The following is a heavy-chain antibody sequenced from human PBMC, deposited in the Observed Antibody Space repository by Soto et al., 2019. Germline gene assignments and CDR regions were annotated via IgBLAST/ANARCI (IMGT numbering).Heavy chain of an antibody. V-gene: IGHV4-59*01. CDR1: GGSIRSNY. CDR2: IYYSENT. CDR3: ASGPGRAKTAY. J-gene: IGHJ4*02. Sequence: QLQLQESGPGLVKPSETLSLTCIVSGGSIRSNYWSWIRQPPGKGLEWIGYIYYSENTNYNPSLKSRVTLSLDTSQNQFSLRLNSVTAADTAVYFCASGPGRAKTAYWGQGTLVTVSS.